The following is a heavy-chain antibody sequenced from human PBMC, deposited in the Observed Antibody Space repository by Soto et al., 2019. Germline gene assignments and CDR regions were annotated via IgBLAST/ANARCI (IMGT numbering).Heavy chain of an antibody. J-gene: IGHJ6*02. D-gene: IGHD1-26*01. CDR3: ARGRPGYSGSYYYYYYYGMDV. Sequence: QVQLQESGPGLVKPSETLSLTCTVSGGSISSYYWSWIRQPAGKGLEWIGRIYTSGSTNYNPSLKSRVTMSVDTSKNQFSLKLSSVTAADTAVYYCARGRPGYSGSYYYYYYYGMDVWGQGTTVTVSS. V-gene: IGHV4-4*07. CDR2: IYTSGST. CDR1: GGSISSYY.